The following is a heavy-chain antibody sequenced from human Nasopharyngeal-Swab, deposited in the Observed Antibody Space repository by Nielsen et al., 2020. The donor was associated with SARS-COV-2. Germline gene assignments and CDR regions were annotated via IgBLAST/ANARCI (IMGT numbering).Heavy chain of an antibody. CDR1: GYIFTRYA. CDR2: INTNTGNP. J-gene: IGHJ5*02. V-gene: IGHV7-4-1*02. CDR3: ARDEKSQGIFGVVISGQWWFDP. D-gene: IGHD3-3*01. Sequence: ASVKVSCKASGYIFTRYAMNWVRQAPGQGLEWMGWINTNTGNPTYAQGFTGRFVFSLDTSVSTAYLQISSLKAEDTAVYYCARDEKSQGIFGVVISGQWWFDPWGQGTLVTVSS.